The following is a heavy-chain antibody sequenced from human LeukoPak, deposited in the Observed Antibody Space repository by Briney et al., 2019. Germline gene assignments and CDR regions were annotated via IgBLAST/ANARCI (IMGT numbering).Heavy chain of an antibody. Sequence: GGSLRLSCAASGFTFSSYGMHWVRQAPGKGLEWVAVISYDGSNKYYADSVKGRFTISRGNSKNTLYLQMNSLRAEDTAVYYCAKGRYYDSSGLPFDPWGQGTLVTVSS. CDR3: AKGRYYDSSGLPFDP. J-gene: IGHJ5*02. CDR2: ISYDGSNK. D-gene: IGHD3-22*01. V-gene: IGHV3-30*18. CDR1: GFTFSSYG.